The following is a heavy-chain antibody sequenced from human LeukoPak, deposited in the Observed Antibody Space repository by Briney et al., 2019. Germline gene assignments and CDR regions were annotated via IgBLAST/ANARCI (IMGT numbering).Heavy chain of an antibody. Sequence: GGSLRLSCSASGFTFSSYAMHWVRQAPGKGLDFVSAISTNGGSTYYADSVKGRFTISRDNSKNTLYLQMSSLRAEDTAVYYCVKGGWDHLGYFDLWGRGTLVTVSS. CDR2: ISTNGGST. CDR1: GFTFSSYA. J-gene: IGHJ2*01. CDR3: VKGGWDHLGYFDL. D-gene: IGHD1-26*01. V-gene: IGHV3-64D*09.